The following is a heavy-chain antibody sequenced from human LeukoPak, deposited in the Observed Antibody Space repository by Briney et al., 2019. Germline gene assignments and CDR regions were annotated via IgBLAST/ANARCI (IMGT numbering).Heavy chain of an antibody. J-gene: IGHJ4*02. CDR2: MNPNSGNT. Sequence: ASVKVSCKASGGTFSSYAISWVRQAPGQGLEWMGWMNPNSGNTGYAQKFQGRVTITRNTSISTAYMELSSLRSEDTAVYYCARARRYYYGSGSYTLGYWGQGTLVTVSS. D-gene: IGHD3-10*01. CDR3: ARARRYYYGSGSYTLGY. V-gene: IGHV1-8*03. CDR1: GGTFSSYA.